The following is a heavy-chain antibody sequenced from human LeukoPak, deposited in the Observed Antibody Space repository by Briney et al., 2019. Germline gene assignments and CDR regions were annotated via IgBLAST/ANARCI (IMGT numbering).Heavy chain of an antibody. CDR2: IIPIFGTA. CDR3: AADPNVYYDFWSGYYSYYYGMDV. CDR1: GGTFSSYA. V-gene: IGHV1-69*13. J-gene: IGHJ6*02. Sequence: SVKVSCKASGGTFSSYAISWVRQAPGQGLEWMGGIIPIFGTANYAQKFQGRVTITADESTSTAYMELSSLRSEDTAVYYCAADPNVYYDFWSGYYSYYYGMDVWGQGTTVTVSS. D-gene: IGHD3-3*01.